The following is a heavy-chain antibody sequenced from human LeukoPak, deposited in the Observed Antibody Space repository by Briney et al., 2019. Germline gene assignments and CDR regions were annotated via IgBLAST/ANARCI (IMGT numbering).Heavy chain of an antibody. D-gene: IGHD5-24*01. CDR3: ARDDSQRWLQWYYFDY. Sequence: SETQSLTCTVSGGSISSYYWGWIRQPPGKGLEWIGSIYYSGSTYYNPSLKSRVTISVDTSKNQFSLKLSSVTAADTAVYYCARDDSQRWLQWYYFDYWGQGTLVTVSS. CDR2: IYYSGST. CDR1: GGSISSYY. V-gene: IGHV4-39*07. J-gene: IGHJ4*02.